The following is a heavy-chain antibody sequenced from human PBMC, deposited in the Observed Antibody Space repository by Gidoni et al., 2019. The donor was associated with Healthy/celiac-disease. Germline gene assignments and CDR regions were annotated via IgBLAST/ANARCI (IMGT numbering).Heavy chain of an antibody. CDR3: ARGNYYDSSGLIRFEKTGFDY. D-gene: IGHD3-22*01. CDR2: INHSGST. Sequence: QVQLQQWGAGLLKPSETLSLTCAVYGGSFSGYYWSWIRQPPGKGLEWIGEINHSGSTNYNPSLKSRVTISVDTSKNQFSLKLSSVTAADTAVYYCARGNYYDSSGLIRFEKTGFDYWGQGTLVTVSS. V-gene: IGHV4-34*01. CDR1: GGSFSGYY. J-gene: IGHJ4*02.